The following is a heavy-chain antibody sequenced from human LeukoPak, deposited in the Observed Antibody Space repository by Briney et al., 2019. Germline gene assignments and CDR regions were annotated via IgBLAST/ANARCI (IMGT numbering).Heavy chain of an antibody. D-gene: IGHD3-10*01. CDR1: GFTFSSYS. CDR2: ISSSSSYI. Sequence: GGSLRLSCAASGFTFSSYSMNWVRQAPGKGLEWVSSISSSSSYIYYADSVKGRFTISRDNAKNSLYLQMNSLRAEDTAVYYCARRYMGGSGSYFPRRNYYYYMDVWGKGTTVTVSS. V-gene: IGHV3-21*01. J-gene: IGHJ6*03. CDR3: ARRYMGGSGSYFPRRNYYYYMDV.